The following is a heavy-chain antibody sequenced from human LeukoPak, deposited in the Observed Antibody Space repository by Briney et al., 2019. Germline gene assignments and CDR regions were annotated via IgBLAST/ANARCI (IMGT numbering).Heavy chain of an antibody. Sequence: PGGSLRLSCAASGFTFSSYAMSWVRQAPGKGLEWVSAISGSGGSTYYADSVKGRFTISRDNSKNTLYLQMNSLRAEATSVYYXXXXXLQXYVWGSYHYWGQGTLVTVSS. D-gene: IGHD3-16*02. J-gene: IGHJ4*02. V-gene: IGHV3-23*01. CDR2: ISGSGGST. CDR3: XXXXLQXYVWGSYHY. CDR1: GFTFSSYA.